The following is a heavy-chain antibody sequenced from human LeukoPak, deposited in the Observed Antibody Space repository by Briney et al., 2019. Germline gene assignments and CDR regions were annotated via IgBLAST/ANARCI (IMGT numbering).Heavy chain of an antibody. CDR1: GYTFTSYG. D-gene: IGHD5-12*01. CDR2: IIPILGIA. J-gene: IGHJ3*02. Sequence: SVKVSCKASGYTFTSYGISWVRQAPGQGLEWMGRIIPILGIANYAQKFQGRVTITADKSTSTAYMELSSLRSEDTAVYYCATVRWISYAFDIWGQGTMVTVSS. CDR3: ATVRWISYAFDI. V-gene: IGHV1-69*04.